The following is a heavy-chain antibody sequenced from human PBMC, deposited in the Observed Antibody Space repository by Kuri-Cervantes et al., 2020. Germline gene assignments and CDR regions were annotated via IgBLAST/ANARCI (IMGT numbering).Heavy chain of an antibody. D-gene: IGHD2-2*01. CDR3: ATSSSRLTHYFDY. CDR1: GFTFSSYS. J-gene: IGHJ4*02. CDR2: ISSSSSTI. V-gene: IGHV3-48*01. Sequence: GESLKISCAASGFTFSSYSMNWVRQAPGKGLEWVSCISSSSSTIYYADSAKGRFTISRDNSKTTLYLQMDSLRAEDTAVYYCATSSSRLTHYFDYWGQGTLVTVSS.